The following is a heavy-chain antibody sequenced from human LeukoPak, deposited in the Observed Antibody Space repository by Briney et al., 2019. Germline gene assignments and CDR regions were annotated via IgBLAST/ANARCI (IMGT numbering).Heavy chain of an antibody. CDR3: AKDPGTLNYYYYYTDV. Sequence: GRSLRLSCAASGFTFSSYGMHWVRQAPGKGLEWVAVIWYDGSNKYYADSVKGRFTISRDNSKNTLYLQMNSLRAEDTAVYYCAKDPGTLNYYYYYTDVWGKGTTVTVSS. CDR2: IWYDGSNK. J-gene: IGHJ6*03. D-gene: IGHD1-7*01. CDR1: GFTFSSYG. V-gene: IGHV3-33*06.